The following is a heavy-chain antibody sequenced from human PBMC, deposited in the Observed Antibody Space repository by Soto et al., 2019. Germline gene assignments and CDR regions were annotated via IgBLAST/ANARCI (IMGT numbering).Heavy chain of an antibody. D-gene: IGHD4-4*01. CDR3: AKDRDDYRNYVFDY. Sequence: GSLRLSCAASGFTFSGYVMNWVRQAPGKGLEWVSGISGSGDTTHYADSVKGRFTISRDNSKNTLHLQMNSLRVEDTAVYYCAKDRDDYRNYVFDYWGQGTLVTVSS. V-gene: IGHV3-23*01. CDR1: GFTFSGYV. CDR2: ISGSGDTT. J-gene: IGHJ4*02.